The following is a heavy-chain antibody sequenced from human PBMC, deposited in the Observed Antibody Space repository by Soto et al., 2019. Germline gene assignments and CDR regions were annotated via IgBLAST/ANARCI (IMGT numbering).Heavy chain of an antibody. Sequence: GESLKISCKGSGCRFASYSICWVRQMAGKGLEWMGIIYPGDSDTRYSPSFQGQVTISADKSISTAYLQWSSLKASDTAMYYCARQWVLTRPDYWGQGTLVTVSS. J-gene: IGHJ4*02. D-gene: IGHD1-26*01. CDR3: ARQWVLTRPDY. V-gene: IGHV5-51*01. CDR1: GCRFASYS. CDR2: IYPGDSDT.